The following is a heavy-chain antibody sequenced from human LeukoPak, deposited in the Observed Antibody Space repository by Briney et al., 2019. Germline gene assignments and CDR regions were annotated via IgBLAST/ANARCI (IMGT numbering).Heavy chain of an antibody. CDR3: ARSGIAAAGTGSHYYYYYYMDV. D-gene: IGHD6-13*01. J-gene: IGHJ6*03. CDR1: GGSISSSSYY. V-gene: IGHV4-39*01. Sequence: NPSETLSLTCTVSGGSISSSSYYWGRIRQPPGKGLEWIGSIYYSGSTYYNPYLKSRVTISVDTSKNQFSLKLSSVTAADTAVYYCARSGIAAAGTGSHYYYYYYMDVWGQGTTVTVSS. CDR2: IYYSGST.